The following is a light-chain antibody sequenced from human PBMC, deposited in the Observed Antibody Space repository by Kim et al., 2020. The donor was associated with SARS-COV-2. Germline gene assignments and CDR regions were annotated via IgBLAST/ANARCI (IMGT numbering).Light chain of an antibody. CDR2: SAS. J-gene: IGKJ4*01. CDR3: QQSYYTLCV. CDR1: LSVSTS. V-gene: IGKV1-39*01. Sequence: DIQMTQSPSSLSASVGDRVTITCRASLSVSTSLNWYQQKPGKAPKLLIYSASTLHSGVPSRFSGSGSGTDFTLTISRLQPEDFATYYCQQSYYTLCVFGGGTKVDIK.